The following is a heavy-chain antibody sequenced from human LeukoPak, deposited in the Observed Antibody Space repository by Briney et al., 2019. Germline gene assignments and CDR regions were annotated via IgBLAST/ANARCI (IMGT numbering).Heavy chain of an antibody. V-gene: IGHV4-39*01. J-gene: IGHJ5*02. CDR3: ARHYHYGSGTYRPLDP. CDR2: ISYSGNT. Sequence: SETLSLTCTVSGXSISSSSYYWGWLRQSPGKGLEWIGSISYSGNTYYNPSLKSRVTLSVDTSENQFSLKLSSVTAADTAVYYCARHYHYGSGTYRPLDPWGQGTLVTVSS. CDR1: GXSISSSSYY. D-gene: IGHD3-10*01.